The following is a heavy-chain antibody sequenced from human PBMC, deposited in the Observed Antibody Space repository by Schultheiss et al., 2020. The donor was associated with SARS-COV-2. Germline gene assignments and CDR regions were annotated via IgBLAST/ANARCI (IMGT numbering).Heavy chain of an antibody. J-gene: IGHJ6*02. CDR3: ARALDDILTGYYPEAGYYYGMDV. CDR1: GYTFTSYA. Sequence: ASVKVSCKASGYTFTSYAMHWVRQAPGQRLEWMGWINAGNGNTKYSQKFQGRVTITADESTSTAYMELSSLRSEDTAVYYCARALDDILTGYYPEAGYYYGMDVWGQGTTVTVSS. V-gene: IGHV1-3*01. D-gene: IGHD3-9*01. CDR2: INAGNGNT.